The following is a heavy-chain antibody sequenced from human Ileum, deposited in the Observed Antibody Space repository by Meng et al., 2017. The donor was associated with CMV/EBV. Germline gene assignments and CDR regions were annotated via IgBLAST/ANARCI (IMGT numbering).Heavy chain of an antibody. V-gene: IGHV4-4*07. Sequence: VQLYESGSGLVKPSEALSLTCTVSGDSISSNFWSWIRQPAGKGLEWIGRIYSSGSTFYNPSLNSRVTMSVDTSKNQFSLSLASVTAADTAIYFCAREESVGIAVTGTFDYWGQGILVTVSS. CDR2: IYSSGST. J-gene: IGHJ4*02. CDR1: GDSISSNF. D-gene: IGHD6-19*01. CDR3: AREESVGIAVTGTFDY.